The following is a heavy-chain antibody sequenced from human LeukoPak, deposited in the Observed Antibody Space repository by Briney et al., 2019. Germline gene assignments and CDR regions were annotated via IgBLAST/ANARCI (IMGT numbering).Heavy chain of an antibody. CDR1: GFTFSSYS. V-gene: IGHV3-21*01. Sequence: GGSLRLSCAASGFTFSSYSMNCVRQAPGKGLEWVSSISSSSSYIYYADSVKGRFTISRDNAKNSLYLQMNSLRAEDTAVYYCARDGGRYDSSGDDYWGQGTLVTVSS. J-gene: IGHJ4*02. CDR2: ISSSSSYI. D-gene: IGHD3-22*01. CDR3: ARDGGRYDSSGDDY.